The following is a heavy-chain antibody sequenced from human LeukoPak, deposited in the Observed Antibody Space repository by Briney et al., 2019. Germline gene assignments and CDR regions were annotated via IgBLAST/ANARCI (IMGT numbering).Heavy chain of an antibody. CDR3: ATGLPRPVHAFDI. Sequence: ASVKVSCKVSGYTLTELSMHWVRRAPGKGLEWMGGFDPEDGETIYAQKFQGRVTMTEDTSTDTAYMELSSLRSEDTAVYYCATGLPRPVHAFDIWGQGTMVTVSS. J-gene: IGHJ3*02. CDR1: GYTLTELS. CDR2: FDPEDGET. V-gene: IGHV1-24*01. D-gene: IGHD4-11*01.